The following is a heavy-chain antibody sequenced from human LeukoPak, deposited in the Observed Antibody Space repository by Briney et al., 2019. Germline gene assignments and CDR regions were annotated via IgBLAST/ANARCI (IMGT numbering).Heavy chain of an antibody. J-gene: IGHJ1*01. CDR2: INPDGRDT. CDR3: TSWGDTTAEYFQR. V-gene: IGHV3-7*01. D-gene: IGHD2-21*02. CDR1: GFTFNRCW. Sequence: EGSLRLSCVVSGFTFNRCWMNWVRQAPGKGLEWVAHINPDGRDTYYVDSVKGRFTISRDNAQNSMYLQMNSLRVEDTAVYYCTSWGDTTAEYFQRWGQGILVTVSS.